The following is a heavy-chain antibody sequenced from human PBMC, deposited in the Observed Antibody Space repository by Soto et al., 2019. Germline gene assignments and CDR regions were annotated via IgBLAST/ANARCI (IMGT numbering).Heavy chain of an antibody. CDR3: VKDHSHGVSKLFNYFES. V-gene: IGHV3-30*18. Sequence: QVQLVESGGGVVQPGRSLRLSCAASGFTLSSYAMHWVRQAPGKGLEWVAVISYDGSNKYYADSVKGRFTISRDNSKSTLFLQMDSLRAEDTAVYCCVKDHSHGVSKLFNYFESWGQGALVTVSS. J-gene: IGHJ4*02. CDR2: ISYDGSNK. CDR1: GFTLSSYA. D-gene: IGHD3-3*01.